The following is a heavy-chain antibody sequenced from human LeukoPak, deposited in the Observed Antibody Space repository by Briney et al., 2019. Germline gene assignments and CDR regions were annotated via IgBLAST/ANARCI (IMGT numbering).Heavy chain of an antibody. D-gene: IGHD3-22*01. CDR3: ARDLGQYYDTSDNWFDP. J-gene: IGHJ5*02. CDR1: GDSINSGNYY. V-gene: IGHV4-61*02. CDR2: IYTSGST. Sequence: SETLSLTCTVSGDSINSGNYYWSWIRQPAGKGLEWIGRIYTSGSTNYNPSLKSRVTISVDTSKNQFSLKLSSVTAADTAVYYCARDLGQYYDTSDNWFDPWGQGTLVTVSS.